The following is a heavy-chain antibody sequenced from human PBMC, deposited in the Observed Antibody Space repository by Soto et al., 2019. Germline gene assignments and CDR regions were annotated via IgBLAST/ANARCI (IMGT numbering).Heavy chain of an antibody. J-gene: IGHJ3*02. CDR1: GFTFSNSA. CDR3: AAQLYSGGSGSSFEI. CDR2: IVVGSGNT. V-gene: IGHV1-58*01. D-gene: IGHD2-15*01. Sequence: SVKVSFQTSGFTFSNSAVQWVRQARGQGVEWMGWIVVGSGNTQYVQKFRERVTFTRDISTSTAHMEVSRLASEDPAVDYCAAQLYSGGSGSSFEIWGQGTRVTVSS.